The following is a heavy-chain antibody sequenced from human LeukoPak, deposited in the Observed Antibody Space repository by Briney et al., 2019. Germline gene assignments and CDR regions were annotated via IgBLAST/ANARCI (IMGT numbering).Heavy chain of an antibody. CDR3: AATPGTYSSGWFDY. Sequence: PSETLSLTCTVSGGSISSYHWNWIRQPPGKGLEWIGYIYYTGSTSDNPSLKSRVTISVDTSKNQFSLKLSSVTAADTAVYYCAATPGTYSSGWFDYWGQGTLVTVSS. V-gene: IGHV4-59*01. CDR2: IYYTGST. J-gene: IGHJ5*01. CDR1: GGSISSYH. D-gene: IGHD6-19*01.